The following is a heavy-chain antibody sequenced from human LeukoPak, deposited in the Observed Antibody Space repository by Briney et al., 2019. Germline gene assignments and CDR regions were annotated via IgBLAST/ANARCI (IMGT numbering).Heavy chain of an antibody. D-gene: IGHD2-15*01. J-gene: IGHJ4*02. CDR2: INHSGST. CDR3: ARGSAHTH. Sequence: SETLSLTCAVYGGSFSGYYWSWIRQPPGKGLEWIGEINHSGSTNYNPSLKSRVTISVDTSKNQFSLKLSSVTAADTAVYYCARGSAHTHWGQGTLVTVSS. CDR1: GGSFSGYY. V-gene: IGHV4-34*01.